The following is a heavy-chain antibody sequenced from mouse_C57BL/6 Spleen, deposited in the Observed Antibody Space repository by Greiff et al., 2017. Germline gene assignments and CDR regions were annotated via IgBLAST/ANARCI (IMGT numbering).Heavy chain of an antibody. J-gene: IGHJ1*03. D-gene: IGHD2-1*01. CDR3: ARDPIYYGYFDV. CDR1: GFTFSSYA. CDR2: ISDGGSYT. Sequence: EVQLVESGGGLVKPGGSLKLSCAASGFTFSSYAMSWVRQTPEKRLEWVATISDGGSYTYYPDNVKGRFTISRDNAKNNLYLQMSHLKSEDTAMYYCARDPIYYGYFDVWGTGTTVTVSS. V-gene: IGHV5-4*01.